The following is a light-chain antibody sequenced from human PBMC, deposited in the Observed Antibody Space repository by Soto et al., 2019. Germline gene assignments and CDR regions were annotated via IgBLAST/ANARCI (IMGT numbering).Light chain of an antibody. J-gene: IGKJ2*03. Sequence: ETVMTHSPDTRSVSPGESATLSCRASQDVSTNLAWFYQKPGQTPRLVLYGASKRATGIPARFSGSGSGRHFTLTISSLQSEDFGVYYCQHYNNWPPYSFGQGTKVEIK. CDR3: QHYNNWPPYS. V-gene: IGKV3-15*01. CDR2: GAS. CDR1: QDVSTN.